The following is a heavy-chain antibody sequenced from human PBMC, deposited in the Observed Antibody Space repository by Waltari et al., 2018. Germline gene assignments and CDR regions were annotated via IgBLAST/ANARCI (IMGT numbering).Heavy chain of an antibody. Sequence: QVQLVESGGGVVQPGGSLRLSCAASGFTFSSYGMHWVRQAPGQGLEWVAFIRDDGSNKYYADSGKGRFTISRDNSKNTLYLQMNSLRAEDTAVYYCAKVVQIHDFWSGYKDAFDIWGQGTMVTVSS. CDR2: IRDDGSNK. D-gene: IGHD3-3*01. J-gene: IGHJ3*02. CDR1: GFTFSSYG. CDR3: AKVVQIHDFWSGYKDAFDI. V-gene: IGHV3-30*02.